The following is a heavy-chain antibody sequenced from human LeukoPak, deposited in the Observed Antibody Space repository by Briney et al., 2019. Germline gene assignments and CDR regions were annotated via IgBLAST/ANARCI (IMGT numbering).Heavy chain of an antibody. Sequence: GGSLRLSCAASGFTFSNYGMNWVRQAPGKGLEWVSYISSSSSYIYYADSVKGRFTISRDKAKNSLYLQMNSLRAEDTAVYYCAKVLEQLVPDYWGQGTLVTVSS. CDR2: ISSSSSYI. D-gene: IGHD6-6*01. CDR3: AKVLEQLVPDY. CDR1: GFTFSNYG. V-gene: IGHV3-21*01. J-gene: IGHJ4*02.